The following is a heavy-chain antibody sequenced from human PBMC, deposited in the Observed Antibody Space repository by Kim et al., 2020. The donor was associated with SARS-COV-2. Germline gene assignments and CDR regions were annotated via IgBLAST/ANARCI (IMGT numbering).Heavy chain of an antibody. V-gene: IGHV4-38-2*02. CDR2: IYHSGST. J-gene: IGHJ4*02. CDR1: GYSISSGYY. Sequence: SETLSLTCTVSGYSISSGYYWGWIRQPPGKGLEWIVSIYHSGSTYYNPSLKSRVTISVDTSKNQFSLKLSSVTAADTAVYYCWLTAINYFDYWGQGTLVTVSS. CDR3: WLTAINYFDY. D-gene: IGHD2-21*02.